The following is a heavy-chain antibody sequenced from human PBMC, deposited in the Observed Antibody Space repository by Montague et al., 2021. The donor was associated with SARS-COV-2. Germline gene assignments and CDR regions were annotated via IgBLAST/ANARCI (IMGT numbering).Heavy chain of an antibody. J-gene: IGHJ3*01. CDR3: ASRVLCGADCYPRGFFDL. Sequence: SETLSLTCTVSGGSVSGFYWSWIRQPPGQELEWMAYIFYSGNNNVNPSLTGRVTISVYKSKNHFSLNLSSVTAADTAVYYCASRVLCGADCYPRGFFDLWGEGAMVTVSS. CDR1: GGSVSGFY. V-gene: IGHV4-59*02. D-gene: IGHD2-21*02. CDR2: IFYSGNN.